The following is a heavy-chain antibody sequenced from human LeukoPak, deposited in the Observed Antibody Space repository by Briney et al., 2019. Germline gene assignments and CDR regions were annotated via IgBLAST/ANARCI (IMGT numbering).Heavy chain of an antibody. CDR3: ARAGHRSGYYSPPFDY. J-gene: IGHJ4*02. V-gene: IGHV3-21*01. CDR2: ISSSSSYI. CDR1: GFTFSSYS. D-gene: IGHD3-22*01. Sequence: GSLRLSCAASGFTFSSYSMNWVRQAPGKGLEWVSSISSSSSYIYYADSVKGRFTISRDNAKNSLYLQMNSLRAEDTAVYYCARAGHRSGYYSPPFDYWGQGTLVTVSS.